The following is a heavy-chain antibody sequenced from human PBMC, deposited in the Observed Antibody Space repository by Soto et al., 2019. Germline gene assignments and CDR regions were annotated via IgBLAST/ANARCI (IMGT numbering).Heavy chain of an antibody. J-gene: IGHJ6*02. CDR1: GFTFSSYA. Sequence: SCAASGFTFSSYAMHWVRQAPGKGLEYVSAISSNGGSTYYADSVKGRFTISRDNSKNTLYLQMGSLRAEDMAVYYCARGGWELHVPHGMDVWGQGTTVTVSS. D-gene: IGHD1-26*01. CDR2: ISSNGGST. CDR3: ARGGWELHVPHGMDV. V-gene: IGHV3-64*02.